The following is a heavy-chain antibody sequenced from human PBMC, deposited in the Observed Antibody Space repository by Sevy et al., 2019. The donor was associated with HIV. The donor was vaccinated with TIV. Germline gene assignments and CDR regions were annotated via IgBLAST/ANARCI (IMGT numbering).Heavy chain of an antibody. J-gene: IGHJ5*01. CDR2: IGGSGRDT. D-gene: IGHD1-20*01. CDR3: AKDSYNWNDLGWFES. Sequence: GGSLRLSCEASGFNFNDHAMSWVRQPPGKGLEWVSSIGGSGRDTYYADSVKGRFAVSRDNDKNTVFLQMKSLRVEDTAIYYCAKDSYNWNDLGWFESWGQGTLVTVSS. CDR1: GFNFNDHA. V-gene: IGHV3-23*01.